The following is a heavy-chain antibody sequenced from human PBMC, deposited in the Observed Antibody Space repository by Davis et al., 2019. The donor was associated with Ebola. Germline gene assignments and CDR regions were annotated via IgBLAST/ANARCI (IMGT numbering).Heavy chain of an antibody. Sequence: GGSLRLSCAASGFTFSDFYMSWIRQAPGQGLEWVSYISSSGSTIYYADSVKGRFTISRDNAKNSLSLQMNSLRAEDTAIYYCARGGYYESTGYSHAAFDIWGKGTTVTVSS. CDR3: ARGGYYESTGYSHAAFDI. J-gene: IGHJ6*04. CDR2: ISSSGSTI. V-gene: IGHV3-11*04. CDR1: GFTFSDFY. D-gene: IGHD3-22*01.